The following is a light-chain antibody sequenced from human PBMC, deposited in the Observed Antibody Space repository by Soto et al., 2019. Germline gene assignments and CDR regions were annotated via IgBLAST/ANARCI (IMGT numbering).Light chain of an antibody. CDR1: QDISSW. Sequence: DIQMTQSPSSVSTSLGDRVTITCRASQDISSWLAWYQRRPGKAPKLLIYAASRLQTGVPSRFSGSGSRTYFTLTINSLQPEDFATYYCQQTGSFPWTFGQGTKVEIK. J-gene: IGKJ1*01. V-gene: IGKV1-12*01. CDR2: AAS. CDR3: QQTGSFPWT.